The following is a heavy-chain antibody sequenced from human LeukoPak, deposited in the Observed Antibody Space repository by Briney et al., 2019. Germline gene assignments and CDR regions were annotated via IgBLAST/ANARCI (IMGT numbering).Heavy chain of an antibody. CDR3: ARGTTVVRALFDY. CDR1: GFTFSSYA. Sequence: GGSLRLSCAGSGFTFSSYAMHWVRQAPGKGLEWVAVISYDGSNKYYADSVKGRFTISRDNSKNTLYLQMNSLRAEDTAVYYCARGTTVVRALFDYWGQGTLVTVSS. CDR2: ISYDGSNK. D-gene: IGHD4-23*01. V-gene: IGHV3-30-3*01. J-gene: IGHJ4*02.